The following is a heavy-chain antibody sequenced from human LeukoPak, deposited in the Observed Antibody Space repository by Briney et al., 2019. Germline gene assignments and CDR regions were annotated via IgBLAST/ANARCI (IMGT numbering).Heavy chain of an antibody. D-gene: IGHD3-3*01. J-gene: IGHJ1*01. CDR3: AMGATSWSGYSFPKIFQH. V-gene: IGHV3-23*01. CDR1: GFTFSNYA. Sequence: GGSLRLSCAASGFTFSNYAVNWIRQAPGKGLKWVSVISGSGSSIYYTDSVKGCFTISRDNSKNTLYLRMNSLRAEDTAVYYCAMGATSWSGYSFPKIFQHWGRGTLVTVSS. CDR2: ISGSGSSI.